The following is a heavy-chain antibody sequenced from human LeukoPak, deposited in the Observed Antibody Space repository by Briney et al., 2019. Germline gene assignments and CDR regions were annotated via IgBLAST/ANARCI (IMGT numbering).Heavy chain of an antibody. CDR2: LSFDGAHK. CDR3: VRARAGGLDY. J-gene: IGHJ4*02. V-gene: IGHV3-30*04. D-gene: IGHD3-16*01. Sequence: ERSLRLSCAASGFTFRHYAVHWVRQAPGRGLEWVAVLSFDGAHKYYAESVKGRFTISRDNSNNTLFLQMDSLRIEDTALYYCVRARAGGLDYWGQGTLVTVSS. CDR1: GFTFRHYA.